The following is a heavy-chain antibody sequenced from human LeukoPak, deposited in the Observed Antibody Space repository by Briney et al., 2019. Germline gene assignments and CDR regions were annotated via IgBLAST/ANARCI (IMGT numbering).Heavy chain of an antibody. Sequence: ASVEVSCKASGYTFTGQYYIHWVRQAPGQGLEWMGWISAYNGNTNYAQKLQGGVTMTTDTSTSTAYMELRSLRSDDTAVYYCARDNPLMGVVVPPNFFAFDPWGQGTLVTVSS. J-gene: IGHJ5*02. CDR1: GYTFTGQYY. CDR3: ARDNPLMGVVVPPNFFAFDP. CDR2: ISAYNGNT. V-gene: IGHV1-18*01. D-gene: IGHD2-2*01.